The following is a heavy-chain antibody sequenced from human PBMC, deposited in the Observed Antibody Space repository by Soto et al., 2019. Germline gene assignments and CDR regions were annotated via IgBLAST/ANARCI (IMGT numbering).Heavy chain of an antibody. Sequence: EVQLLESGGGLVQPGGSLRLSCAASGFTFNSHGMSWVRQAPGKGLEWVSGISVSGGNTYYADSVKGRFTISRDNSKNTLYLQMISLRAEDTAVYYCARNLGFFDYWGQGTLVTVSS. CDR3: ARNLGFFDY. CDR2: ISVSGGNT. J-gene: IGHJ4*02. CDR1: GFTFNSHG. V-gene: IGHV3-23*01.